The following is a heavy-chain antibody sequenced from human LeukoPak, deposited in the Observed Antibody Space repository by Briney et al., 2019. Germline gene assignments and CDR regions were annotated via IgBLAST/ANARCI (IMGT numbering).Heavy chain of an antibody. Sequence: VASVKVSCKASGGSYVITWVRQAPGQGLEWMGRIIPVLGVSNFAQKFQGRVTITADKSTNTAHMELSRLESGDTAVYYCARDRVWEGYCSGGSCPAGDYWGQGTLVTVSS. J-gene: IGHJ4*02. CDR3: ARDRVWEGYCSGGSCPAGDY. D-gene: IGHD2-15*01. CDR1: GGSYV. CDR2: IIPVLGVS. V-gene: IGHV1-69*04.